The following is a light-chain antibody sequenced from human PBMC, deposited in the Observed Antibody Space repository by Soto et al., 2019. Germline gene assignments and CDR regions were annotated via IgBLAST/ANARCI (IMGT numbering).Light chain of an antibody. J-gene: IGKJ3*01. Sequence: DIQVTQSPSSLSASVGDRVTITCRASQGIDNHLAWYQQKAGKVPKLLIYGASTLPSGVPSRFSGSGSGTDFTLTISSLQPEDVATYYCQKYNSAPLTFGPGTKVDIK. CDR1: QGIDNH. V-gene: IGKV1-27*01. CDR3: QKYNSAPLT. CDR2: GAS.